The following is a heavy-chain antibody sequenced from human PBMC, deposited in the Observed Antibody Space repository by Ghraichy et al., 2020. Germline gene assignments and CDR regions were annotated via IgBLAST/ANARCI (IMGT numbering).Heavy chain of an antibody. J-gene: IGHJ6*03. CDR1: GFTFGDYA. Sequence: GGSLRLSCTASGFTFGDYAMSWFRQAPGKGLEWVGFIRSKAYGGTTEHAASVKGRFTISRDDSKSIAYLQMNSLKTEDTAVYYCTRDGGYPGQYYMDVWGKGTTVTVSS. V-gene: IGHV3-49*03. D-gene: IGHD2-15*01. CDR2: IRSKAYGGTT. CDR3: TRDGGYPGQYYMDV.